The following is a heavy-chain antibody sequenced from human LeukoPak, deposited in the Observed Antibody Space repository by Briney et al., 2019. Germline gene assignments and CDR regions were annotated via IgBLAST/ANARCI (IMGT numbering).Heavy chain of an antibody. V-gene: IGHV3-7*03. J-gene: IGHJ4*02. CDR2: IKQDGSEK. Sequence: LPGGSLRLSCAASGFTFSSYWMSWVRQAPGRGLEWVANIKQDGSEKYYVDSVKGRFTISRDNAKNSLYLKMNSLRAEDTAVYFCARGQTTMTNWGQGTLVTVSS. D-gene: IGHD4-17*01. CDR1: GFTFSSYW. CDR3: ARGQTTMTN.